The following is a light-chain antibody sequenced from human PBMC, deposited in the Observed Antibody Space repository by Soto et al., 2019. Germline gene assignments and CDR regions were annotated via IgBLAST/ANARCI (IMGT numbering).Light chain of an antibody. CDR3: QKYNTAPRT. V-gene: IGKV1-27*01. Sequence: DIQMTQSPSSLSASVGDRVTITCRASQGISHFLAWYQQKPGKVPKLLIYAASILQSGVPPRFSGSGSGTDFTLTISSLQPEDVATYYRQKYNTAPRTFGQGTKVEI. CDR1: QGISHF. J-gene: IGKJ1*01. CDR2: AAS.